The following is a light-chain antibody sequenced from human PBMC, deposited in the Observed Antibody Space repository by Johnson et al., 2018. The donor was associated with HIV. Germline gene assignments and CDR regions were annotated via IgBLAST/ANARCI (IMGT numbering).Light chain of an antibody. Sequence: QPALTQPPSVSAAPGQKVTISCSGSSSNIGNNYVSWYQQLPGTAPKLLIYENNKRPSGIPDRFSGSKSGTSATLAITGLQTGDEADYYCGTWDSSLSRIFGTGTKVTVL. CDR3: GTWDSSLSRI. J-gene: IGLJ1*01. V-gene: IGLV1-51*02. CDR2: ENN. CDR1: SSNIGNNY.